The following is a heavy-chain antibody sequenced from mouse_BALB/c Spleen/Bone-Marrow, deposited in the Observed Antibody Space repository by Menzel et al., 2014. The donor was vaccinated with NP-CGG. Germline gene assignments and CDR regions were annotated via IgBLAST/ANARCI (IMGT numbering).Heavy chain of an antibody. D-gene: IGHD4-1*01. CDR1: GYTFTDYN. Sequence: EVQLQQSGPELVKPGASVKIPCKASGYTFTDYNMDWVKQSHGKSLEWIGDINPNNGGTIYNQKFKGKATLTVDKPSSTAYMELRSLTSEDTAVYYCARGELGRFAYWGQGTLVTVSA. J-gene: IGHJ3*01. CDR2: INPNNGGT. V-gene: IGHV1-18*01. CDR3: ARGELGRFAY.